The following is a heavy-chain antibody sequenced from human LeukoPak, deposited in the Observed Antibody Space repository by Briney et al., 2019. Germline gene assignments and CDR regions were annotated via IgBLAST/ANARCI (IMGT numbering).Heavy chain of an antibody. J-gene: IGHJ5*02. V-gene: IGHV1-46*01. Sequence: ASVKVSCKASGYTFTSYYMHWVRQAPGQGLEWMGIINPSGGSTSYAQKFQGRVTMTRDTSTSTVYMELSRLRSDDTAVYYCARDPQLLWFGELISEYNWFDPWGQGTLVTVSS. CDR1: GYTFTSYY. D-gene: IGHD3-10*01. CDR3: ARDPQLLWFGELISEYNWFDP. CDR2: INPSGGST.